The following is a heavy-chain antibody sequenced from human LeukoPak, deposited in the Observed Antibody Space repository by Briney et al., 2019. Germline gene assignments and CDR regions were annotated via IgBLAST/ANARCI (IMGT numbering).Heavy chain of an antibody. J-gene: IGHJ5*02. D-gene: IGHD1-1*01. V-gene: IGHV3-74*01. CDR1: GFCFSNYW. CDR3: ARADNWQSGGA. CDR2: INSDGSYT. Sequence: GAPRLSCVASGFCFSNYWMFWGRQTPREGLVWVSRINSDGSYTDYADSAKGRFTISRDNAKDTLYLQMNSLRADDTAVYYCARADNWQSGGAWGQGTLVTVSS.